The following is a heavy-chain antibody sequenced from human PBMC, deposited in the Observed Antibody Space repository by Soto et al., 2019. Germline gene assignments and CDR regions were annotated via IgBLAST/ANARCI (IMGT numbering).Heavy chain of an antibody. CDR1: GYTFSNFW. D-gene: IGHD6-13*01. Sequence: PGESLKISCQCSGYTFSNFWIGWVRQLPGKGLEWMGIIYPGDHETRYSPSFHGKVTISADKSINTAYLQWNSLEASDTAFYFCARSPRSSPYFDYWGQGALVIGSS. J-gene: IGHJ4*02. CDR2: IYPGDHET. V-gene: IGHV5-51*01. CDR3: ARSPRSSPYFDY.